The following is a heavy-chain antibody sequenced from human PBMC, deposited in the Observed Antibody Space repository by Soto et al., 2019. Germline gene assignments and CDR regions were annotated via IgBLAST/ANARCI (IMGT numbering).Heavy chain of an antibody. D-gene: IGHD2-2*01. CDR3: ARDRIVVVPAAMLLYYGMDV. Sequence: QVQLVESGGGVVQPGRSLRLSCAASGFTFSSYGMHWVRQAPGKGLEWVAVIWYDGRNKYYADSVKGRFTISRDNSKNTLYLQMNSLRAEDTAVYYCARDRIVVVPAAMLLYYGMDVWGQGTTVTVSS. J-gene: IGHJ6*02. CDR1: GFTFSSYG. CDR2: IWYDGRNK. V-gene: IGHV3-33*01.